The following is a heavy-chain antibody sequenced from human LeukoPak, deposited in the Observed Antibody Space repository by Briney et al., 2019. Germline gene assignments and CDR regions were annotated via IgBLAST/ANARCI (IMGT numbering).Heavy chain of an antibody. V-gene: IGHV4-30-2*01. D-gene: IGHD2-21*01. CDR2: IYHSGST. Sequence: SQTLSLTCTVSGGSISSGGYYWSWIRQPPGKGLEWIGYIYHSGSTYYNPSLKSRVTMPVDTSKNQFSLKLSSVTAADTAVYYCARDWPCGGDCYPYYYYYYMDVWGKGTTVTVSS. CDR1: GGSISSGGYY. J-gene: IGHJ6*03. CDR3: ARDWPCGGDCYPYYYYYYMDV.